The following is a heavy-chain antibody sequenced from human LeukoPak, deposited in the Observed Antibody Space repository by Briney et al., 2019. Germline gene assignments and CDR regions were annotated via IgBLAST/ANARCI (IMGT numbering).Heavy chain of an antibody. Sequence: GASVKVSCKASAYTFTDYYVHWVRQAPGQGLEWMGRINPSSGDTNYAQKLQGRVTLTTDTSTSTAYMELRSLRSDDTAVYYCARHYYGSGTYYHFDSWGQGTLVTVSS. CDR1: AYTFTDYY. V-gene: IGHV1-2*06. D-gene: IGHD3-10*01. J-gene: IGHJ4*02. CDR3: ARHYYGSGTYYHFDS. CDR2: INPSSGDT.